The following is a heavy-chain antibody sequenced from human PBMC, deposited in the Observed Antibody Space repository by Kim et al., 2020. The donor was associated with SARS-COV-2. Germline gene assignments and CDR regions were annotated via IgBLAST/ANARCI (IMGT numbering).Heavy chain of an antibody. CDR3: ARVLDCSSTSCYADYYYGMDV. J-gene: IGHJ6*02. CDR1: GFTFSSYA. Sequence: GGSLRLSCAASGFTFSSYAMHWVRQAPGKGLEWVAVISYDGSNKYYADSVKGRFTISRDNSKNTLYLQMNSLRAEDTAVYYCARVLDCSSTSCYADYYYGMDVWGQGTTVTVSS. V-gene: IGHV3-30*04. D-gene: IGHD2-2*01. CDR2: ISYDGSNK.